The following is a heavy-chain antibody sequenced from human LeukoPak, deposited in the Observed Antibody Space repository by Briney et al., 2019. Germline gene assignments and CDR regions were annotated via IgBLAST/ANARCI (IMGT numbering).Heavy chain of an antibody. J-gene: IGHJ6*02. CDR1: GFTFSSSG. V-gene: IGHV3-33*01. CDR3: ARALRANSYYYGVDV. Sequence: GGSLRLSCAASGFTFSSSGMNWVRQAPGKGLEWVALIWYDGSKKYYADSVKGRFTISRDNSMNTLYVQMNSLRAEDTAVYYCARALRANSYYYGVDVWGQGTTVTVSS. CDR2: IWYDGSKK.